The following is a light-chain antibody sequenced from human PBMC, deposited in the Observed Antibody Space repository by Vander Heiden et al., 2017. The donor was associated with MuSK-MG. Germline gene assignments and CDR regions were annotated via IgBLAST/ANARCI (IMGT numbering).Light chain of an antibody. Sequence: EIVLTQSPATLSLSPGERATLSCRASQTIDNYLAWYQQKPGQAPRLLIYDASNRATGIPPRFSGSGSGTDFTLTISSLEPGDFAVYYCHQRCNWPWTFGQGTKVEIK. CDR1: QTIDNY. CDR3: HQRCNWPWT. V-gene: IGKV3-11*01. CDR2: DAS. J-gene: IGKJ1*01.